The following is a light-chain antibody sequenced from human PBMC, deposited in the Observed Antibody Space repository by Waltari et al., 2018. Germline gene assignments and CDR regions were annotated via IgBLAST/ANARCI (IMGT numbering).Light chain of an antibody. CDR3: QQYYVTHPVT. Sequence: DVVMTQSPDSLSVSLGERATIKCKSSQAILSASNNKNYLAWYQQKPGQPPKLLIHWASIREDGVPDRFSCSGSGTDFTLTISGLQAEDVALYYCQQYYVTHPVTSGGGTKVEI. CDR2: WAS. J-gene: IGKJ4*01. V-gene: IGKV4-1*01. CDR1: QAILSASNNKNY.